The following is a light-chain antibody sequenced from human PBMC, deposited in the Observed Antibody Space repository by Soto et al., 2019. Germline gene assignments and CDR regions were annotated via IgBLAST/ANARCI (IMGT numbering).Light chain of an antibody. Sequence: DVQMSQSPSALSASVGDRVTITCRAGESISKWLAWYHQKPGKTPNLLIYQASSLASGVPSRFSGSGSGTHFTLTISSLQADDVGTYYCQQYNVYTSLTFVGGTRVEIK. CDR2: QAS. V-gene: IGKV1-5*03. CDR3: QQYNVYTSLT. CDR1: ESISKW. J-gene: IGKJ4*01.